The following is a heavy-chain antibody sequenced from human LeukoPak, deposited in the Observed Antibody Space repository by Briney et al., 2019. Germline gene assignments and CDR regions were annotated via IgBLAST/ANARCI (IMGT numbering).Heavy chain of an antibody. CDR3: ARQVYSSGLGTY. V-gene: IGHV5-51*01. CDR2: IYPGDSDT. J-gene: IGHJ4*02. Sequence: GESLKISCKASGYIFTNYWIGWVRPMPGKGLEWMGIIYPGDSDTRYRQSFQGQVTISADKSISTAHLQWNSLKAADTAMYYCARQVYSSGLGTYWGQGTLVTVSS. CDR1: GYIFTNYW. D-gene: IGHD6-19*01.